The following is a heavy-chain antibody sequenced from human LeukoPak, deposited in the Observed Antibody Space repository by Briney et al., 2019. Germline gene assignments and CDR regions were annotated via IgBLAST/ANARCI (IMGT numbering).Heavy chain of an antibody. V-gene: IGHV1-69*02. J-gene: IGHJ4*02. CDR2: IIPILGIA. D-gene: IGHD2-2*02. CDR1: GGTFSSYT. CDR3: AILGYCSSTSCYTEGYFDY. Sequence: SVKVSCKASGGTFSSYTISWVRQAPGHGLEWMGRIIPILGIANYAQQFQGRVTITADKSTSTAHMELSSLRSEDTAVYYCAILGYCSSTSCYTEGYFDYWGQGTLVTVSS.